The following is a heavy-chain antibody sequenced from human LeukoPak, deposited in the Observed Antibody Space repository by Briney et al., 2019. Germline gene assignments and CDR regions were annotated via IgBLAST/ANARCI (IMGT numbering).Heavy chain of an antibody. CDR3: ARFNGRGVSNDY. J-gene: IGHJ4*02. Sequence: ASVKVSCKASGYTFTSYAMNRVRQAPGQGLEWMGWMNPNSGNTGYAQKFQGRVTMTRNTSISTAYMELSSLRSEDTAVYYCARFNGRGVSNDYWGQGTLVTVSA. CDR1: GYTFTSYA. V-gene: IGHV1-8*02. D-gene: IGHD3-10*01. CDR2: MNPNSGNT.